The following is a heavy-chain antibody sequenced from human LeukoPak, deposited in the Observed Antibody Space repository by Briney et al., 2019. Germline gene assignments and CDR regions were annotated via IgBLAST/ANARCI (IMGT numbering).Heavy chain of an antibody. CDR1: GFTVSSSY. V-gene: IGHV3-53*05. CDR2: IYAGGTT. CDR3: ATNGYSGTYNRYFDS. Sequence: GGSLRLSCAASGFTVSSSYMSWVRQAPGKGLEWVSVIYAGGTTYYPDSVKGRFTISRDNSKNTLYLQMDSLRSEDTAMYYCATNGYSGTYNRYFDSWGQGTLVTVSS. D-gene: IGHD1-26*01. J-gene: IGHJ4*02.